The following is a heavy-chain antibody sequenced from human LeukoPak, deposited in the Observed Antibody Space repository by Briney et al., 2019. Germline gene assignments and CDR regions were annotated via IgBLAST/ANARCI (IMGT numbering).Heavy chain of an antibody. CDR1: GFTFSSQW. Sequence: GGSLRLSCAASGFTFSSQWMSWARQAPGRGLEWVAIVNQGGTQKYYVDSVKGRFTISRDNAENSLYLQMNSLRAEDTAVYYCAREHYFYYMDGWGKGTTVTVSS. CDR2: VNQGGTQK. J-gene: IGHJ6*03. V-gene: IGHV3-7*01. CDR3: AREHYFYYMDG.